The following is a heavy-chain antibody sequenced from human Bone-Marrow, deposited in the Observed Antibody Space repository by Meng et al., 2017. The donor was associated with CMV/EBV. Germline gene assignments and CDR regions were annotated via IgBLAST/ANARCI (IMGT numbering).Heavy chain of an antibody. CDR2: ISAYNGNT. CDR1: GYTFTSYG. V-gene: IGHV1-18*01. CDR3: ARDHQETAMVTFFDY. D-gene: IGHD5-18*01. Sequence: ASGYTFTSYGIRWVRQAPGQGLEWMGWISAYNGNTNYAQKLQGRVTMTTDTSTSTAYMELRSLRSDDTAVYYCARDHQETAMVTFFDYWGQGTLVTVSS. J-gene: IGHJ4*02.